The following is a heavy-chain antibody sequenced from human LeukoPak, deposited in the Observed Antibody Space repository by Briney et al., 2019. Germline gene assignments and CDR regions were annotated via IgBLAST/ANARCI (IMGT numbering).Heavy chain of an antibody. Sequence: PGGSLRLSCAASGFTFSSYAMHWVRQAPGKGLEWVAVISYDGSNKYYADSVKGRFTISRDNSKNTLYLQMNSLRAEDTAVYYCARVFIVATMSGPNDYWGQGTLVTVSS. D-gene: IGHD5-12*01. CDR2: ISYDGSNK. CDR3: ARVFIVATMSGPNDY. J-gene: IGHJ4*02. V-gene: IGHV3-30-3*01. CDR1: GFTFSSYA.